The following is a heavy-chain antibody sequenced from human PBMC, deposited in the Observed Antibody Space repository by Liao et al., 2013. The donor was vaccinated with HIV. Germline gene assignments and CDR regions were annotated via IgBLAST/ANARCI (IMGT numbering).Heavy chain of an antibody. CDR2: VYYDGTA. J-gene: IGHJ5*02. CDR3: ARDAYFDWDNWFDP. Sequence: QLQLQESGPGLVKPSETLSLICSVTGGSFRSDNYYWGWLRQPPGNGLEWIASVYYDGTAYFTPSLKSRLSTSVDTSKNQFSLTLKSVTAADTAVYYCARDAYFDWDNWFDPWGQGTLVTVSS. V-gene: IGHV4-39*07. D-gene: IGHD3-9*01. CDR1: GGSFRSDNYY.